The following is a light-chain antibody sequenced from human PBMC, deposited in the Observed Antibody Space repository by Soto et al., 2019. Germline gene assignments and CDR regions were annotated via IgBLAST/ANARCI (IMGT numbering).Light chain of an antibody. V-gene: IGKV3-15*01. CDR3: QLSEST. J-gene: IGKJ2*02. CDR1: QSVSSS. CDR2: DAS. Sequence: EIVMTQSPATLSVSPGERATLSCRASQSVSSSLAWYQQKPGQAPRLLIYDASTRATGIPARSSGSGSGTEFTLTISNLQSEDFAVYYCQLSESTFGKGTKLEI.